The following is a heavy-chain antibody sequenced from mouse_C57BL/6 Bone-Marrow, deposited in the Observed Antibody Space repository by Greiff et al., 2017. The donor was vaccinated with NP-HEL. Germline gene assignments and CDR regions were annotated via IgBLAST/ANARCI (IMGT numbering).Heavy chain of an antibody. D-gene: IGHD2-5*01. CDR1: GFTFKNTY. Sequence: VQLQQSVAELVRPGASVKLSCTASGFTFKNTYMHWVKQRPEQGLEWIGRIDPANGNTNYAPKFQGKATITADTSSNTAYLQLSSLTSEDTAIYYCARRYSNYYFDYGGQGTTLTVSA. CDR3: ARRYSNYYFDY. J-gene: IGHJ2*01. CDR2: IDPANGNT. V-gene: IGHV14-3*01.